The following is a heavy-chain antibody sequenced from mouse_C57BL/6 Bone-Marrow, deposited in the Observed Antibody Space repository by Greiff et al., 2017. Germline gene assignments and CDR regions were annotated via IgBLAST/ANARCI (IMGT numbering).Heavy chain of an antibody. V-gene: IGHV1-50*01. CDR1: GYTFTSYW. CDR3: ARSPHYYGSSYDY. CDR2: IDPSDSYT. D-gene: IGHD1-1*01. Sequence: VQLQQPGAELVKPGASVKLSCKASGYTFTSYWMQWVKQRPGQGLEWIGEIDPSDSYTNYNQKFKGKATLTVDTSSSTAYMQLSSLTSEDSAVYYCARSPHYYGSSYDYWGQGTTLTVSS. J-gene: IGHJ2*01.